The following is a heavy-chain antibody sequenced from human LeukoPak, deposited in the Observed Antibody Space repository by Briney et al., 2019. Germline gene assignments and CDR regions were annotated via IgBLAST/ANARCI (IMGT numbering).Heavy chain of an antibody. D-gene: IGHD3-22*01. V-gene: IGHV4-4*02. Sequence: SETLSLTCAVSGDSMNSSNWWSWVRQSPGKGLEWIGEIYQGGRTSYKSSLKSRVSISVDKSRNQLSLKLTSVTAADTAVYYCARGDASGYPDYWGQGTLVTVSS. CDR1: GDSMNSSNW. J-gene: IGHJ4*02. CDR3: ARGDASGYPDY. CDR2: IYQGGRT.